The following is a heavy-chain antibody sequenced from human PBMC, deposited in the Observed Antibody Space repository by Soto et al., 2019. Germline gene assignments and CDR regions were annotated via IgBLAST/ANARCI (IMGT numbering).Heavy chain of an antibody. D-gene: IGHD3-10*01. CDR1: GGTFSSYA. Sequence: QVPLVQSGAEVTKPGSSVTVSCKASGGTFSSYAIHWVRQAPGQGLEWMGGIIPMYGPAKYAQRFQGRVTITADESTTTVYIERTSLTSQDTAVYYCARVTSMVRGVIDNWFDPWGHGTLVNVSS. V-gene: IGHV1-69*01. CDR2: IIPMYGPA. CDR3: ARVTSMVRGVIDNWFDP. J-gene: IGHJ5*02.